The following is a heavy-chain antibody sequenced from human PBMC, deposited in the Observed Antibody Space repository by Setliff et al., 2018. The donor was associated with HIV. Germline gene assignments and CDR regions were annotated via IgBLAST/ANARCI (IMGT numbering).Heavy chain of an antibody. CDR3: AKDRGYYGSGSSLDY. Sequence: PGGSLRLSCAASGFTFSSYAMSWVRQAPGKGLEWVSAISGSGGSAYYADSVKGRFTISRDNSKNTLYLQMNSLRAEDTAIYYCAKDRGYYGSGSSLDYWGQGTLVTVSS. D-gene: IGHD3-10*01. CDR1: GFTFSSYA. J-gene: IGHJ4*02. V-gene: IGHV3-23*01. CDR2: ISGSGGSA.